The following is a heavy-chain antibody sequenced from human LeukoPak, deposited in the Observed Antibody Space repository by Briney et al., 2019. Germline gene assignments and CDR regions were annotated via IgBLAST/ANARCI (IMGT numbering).Heavy chain of an antibody. CDR3: ARGYCSSTSCYPSYPTTIGRSGFDY. V-gene: IGHV4-34*01. Sequence: SETLSLTCAVYGGSFSGYYWSWIRQPPGKGLEWIGEINHSGSTNYNPSLKSRVTISVDTSKNQFSLKLSSVTAADTAVYYCARGYCSSTSCYPSYPTTIGRSGFDYWGQGTLVTVSS. CDR2: INHSGST. J-gene: IGHJ4*02. D-gene: IGHD2-2*01. CDR1: GGSFSGYY.